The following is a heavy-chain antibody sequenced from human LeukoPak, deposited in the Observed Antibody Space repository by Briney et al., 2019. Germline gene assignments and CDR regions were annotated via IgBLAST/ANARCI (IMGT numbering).Heavy chain of an antibody. CDR2: IIPIFGTA. CDR1: GGTFSSYA. CDR3: ARDKSDYYDSSGYYPRFDY. J-gene: IGHJ4*02. V-gene: IGHV1-69*13. Sequence: SVKVSCKASGGTFSSYAISWVRQAPGQGLEWMGGIIPIFGTANHAQKFQGRVTITADESTSTAYMELSSLRSEDTAVYYCARDKSDYYDSSGYYPRFDYWGQGTLVTVSS. D-gene: IGHD3-22*01.